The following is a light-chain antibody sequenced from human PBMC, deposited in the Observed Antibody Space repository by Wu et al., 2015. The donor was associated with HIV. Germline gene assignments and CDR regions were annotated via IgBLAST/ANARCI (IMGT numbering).Light chain of an antibody. CDR3: QQYGTSPLT. V-gene: IGKV3-20*01. CDR1: QSVSSNY. J-gene: IGKJ4*01. Sequence: PGERATLSCTASQSVSSNYLAWYQQRPGQAPRLLIYGASTRATGIPDRFSGSGSGTDFTLTISRLEPEDFAAYYCQQYGTSPLTFGGGTTVEI. CDR2: GAS.